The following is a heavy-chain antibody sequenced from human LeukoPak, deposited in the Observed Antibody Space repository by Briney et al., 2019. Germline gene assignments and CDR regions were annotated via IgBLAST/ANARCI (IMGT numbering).Heavy chain of an antibody. CDR3: VCRIGGAPQ. CDR2: IYSGGST. J-gene: IGHJ4*02. V-gene: IGHV3-53*01. Sequence: GGSLRLSCAASGFTFSSHWMTWVRQAPGKGLEWVSVIYSGGSTYYADSVKGRFTISRDNSKNTLYLQMNSLRADDTAVYYCVCRIGGAPQWGQGTLVTVSS. CDR1: GFTFSSHW. D-gene: IGHD1-26*01.